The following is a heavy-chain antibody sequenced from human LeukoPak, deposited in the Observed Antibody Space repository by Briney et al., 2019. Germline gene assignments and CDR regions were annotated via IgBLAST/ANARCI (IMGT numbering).Heavy chain of an antibody. D-gene: IGHD5-12*01. V-gene: IGHV3-7*01. CDR2: IKQDGSEK. Sequence: GGSLRLSCAASGFTFSSYWMSWVRQAPGKGLEWVAHIKQDGSEKYYVDSVKGRFTISRDNAKNSLYLQMNSLRAEDTAVYYCARDATQDDSYDLYYYGMDVWGQGTTVTVSS. CDR3: ARDATQDDSYDLYYYGMDV. CDR1: GFTFSSYW. J-gene: IGHJ6*02.